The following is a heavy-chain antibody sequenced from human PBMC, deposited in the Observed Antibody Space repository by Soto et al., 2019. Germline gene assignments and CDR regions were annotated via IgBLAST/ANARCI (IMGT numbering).Heavy chain of an antibody. D-gene: IGHD2-2*03. CDR1: GGSISGGGYS. CDR2: MYHSGST. J-gene: IGHJ4*02. V-gene: IGHV4-30-2*01. CDR3: ARGGGFGRRSTCRSDPLDY. Sequence: SESLSLTCAVSGGSISGGGYSWGWIRQPPGKGWEWIRYMYHSGSTYYNPSLKSRVTISVAKSKNQFSLKRSSVTAAATAVYYCARGGGFGRRSTCRSDPLDYWGQGTLVTVSS.